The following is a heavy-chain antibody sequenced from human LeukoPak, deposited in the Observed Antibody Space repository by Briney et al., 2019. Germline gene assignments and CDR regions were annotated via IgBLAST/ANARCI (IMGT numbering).Heavy chain of an antibody. CDR2: IRYDGSNK. Sequence: GGSLRLSCAASGFTFSSYGMHWVRQAPGKGLEWVAFIRYDGSNKYYADSVKGRFTISRDNSKNTLYLQMNSLRAEDTAVYYCAKDPLSGYSSSWPTLHFDYWGQGTLVTVSS. CDR3: AKDPLSGYSSSWPTLHFDY. V-gene: IGHV3-30*02. D-gene: IGHD6-13*01. J-gene: IGHJ4*02. CDR1: GFTFSSYG.